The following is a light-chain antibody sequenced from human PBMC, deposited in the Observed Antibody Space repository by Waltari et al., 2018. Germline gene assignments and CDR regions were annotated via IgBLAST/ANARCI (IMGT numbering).Light chain of an antibody. CDR1: QSISRP. CDR2: DAS. Sequence: EIMLTQSPRTLSLSPGERATLSCRASQSISRPLAWYQQKPGQAPRLLIYDASTRATGIPDRFSGSGSGTDFSLTISRLEPEDSAVYYCQQYVSLPATFGQGTKVEIK. V-gene: IGKV3-20*01. J-gene: IGKJ1*01. CDR3: QQYVSLPAT.